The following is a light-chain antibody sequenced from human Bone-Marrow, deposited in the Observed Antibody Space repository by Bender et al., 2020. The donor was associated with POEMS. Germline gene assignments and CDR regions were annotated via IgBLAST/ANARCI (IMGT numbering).Light chain of an antibody. CDR3: ATWHDSLNGWV. CDR1: SSNIVTNP. V-gene: IGLV1-44*01. J-gene: IGLJ3*02. Sequence: QSVPTQPPSASGTPGQRVIISCSGSSSNIVTNPVNWYQHLPGTAPKVLIYNTNQRPSGVPDRFSGSKSGTSASLAISALQSEDEGDYYCATWHDSLNGWVFGGGTKLAVL. CDR2: NTN.